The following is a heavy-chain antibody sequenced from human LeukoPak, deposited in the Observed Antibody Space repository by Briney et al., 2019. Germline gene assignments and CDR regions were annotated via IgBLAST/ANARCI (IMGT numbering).Heavy chain of an antibody. CDR2: IKQDGSEK. V-gene: IGHV3-7*01. Sequence: GGSLRLSCAASGFTFSSYWMSWVRQAPGKGLEGVANIKQDGSEKYYVDSVKGRFTISRDKAKNSLYLQMNSLRAEDTAVYYCARALRGSYYRFAFDIWGQGTMVTVSS. CDR1: GFTFSSYW. CDR3: ARALRGSYYRFAFDI. D-gene: IGHD1-26*01. J-gene: IGHJ3*02.